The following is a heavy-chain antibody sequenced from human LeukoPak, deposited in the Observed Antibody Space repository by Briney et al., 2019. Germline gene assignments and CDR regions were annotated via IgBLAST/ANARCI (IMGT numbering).Heavy chain of an antibody. CDR2: IYYSGST. D-gene: IGHD3-10*01. Sequence: SETLSLTCAVSGGSISSHYWSWIRQPPGKGLEWIGYIYYSGSTNYNPSLKSRVTISVDTSKNQFSLKLSSVTAADTAVYYCARASEIKADAFDIWGQGTMVTVSS. CDR1: GGSISSHY. V-gene: IGHV4-59*11. CDR3: ARASEIKADAFDI. J-gene: IGHJ3*02.